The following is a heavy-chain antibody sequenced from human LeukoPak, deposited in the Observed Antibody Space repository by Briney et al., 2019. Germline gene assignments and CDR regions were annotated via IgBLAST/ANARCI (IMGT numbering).Heavy chain of an antibody. CDR2: IRGKAYGGTT. V-gene: IGHV3-49*04. D-gene: IGHD3-22*01. J-gene: IGHJ4*02. CDR1: GFTFSSYS. CDR3: TRGAYYYDSSGYYVGVVSLGY. Sequence: GGSLRLSCAASGFTFSSYSMNWVRQAPGKGLEWVGFIRGKAYGGTTEYAASVKGRFTISRDDSKSIAYLQMNSLKTEDTAVYYCTRGAYYYDSSGYYVGVVSLGYWGQGTLVTVSS.